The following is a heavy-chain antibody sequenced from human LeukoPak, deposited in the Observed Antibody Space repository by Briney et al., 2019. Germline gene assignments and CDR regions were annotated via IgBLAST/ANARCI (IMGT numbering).Heavy chain of an antibody. V-gene: IGHV3-7*01. Sequence: GGSLRLSCAASGFTFSSYWMSWVRQAPGKGLEWVANIKQDGSEKYYVDSVKGRFTISRDNAKNSLYLQMNSLRAEDTAVYYCARASRVRGVIPPQYYFDYWGQGTLVTVSS. D-gene: IGHD3-10*01. CDR3: ARASRVRGVIPPQYYFDY. J-gene: IGHJ4*02. CDR2: IKQDGSEK. CDR1: GFTFSSYW.